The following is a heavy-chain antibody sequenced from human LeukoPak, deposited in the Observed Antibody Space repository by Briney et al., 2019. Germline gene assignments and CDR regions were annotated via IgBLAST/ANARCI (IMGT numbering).Heavy chain of an antibody. CDR1: GFTFSRYW. J-gene: IGHJ2*01. V-gene: IGHV3-7*01. D-gene: IGHD6-13*01. CDR2: IKQDGKEK. Sequence: GSLRLSCVASGFTFSRYWMSWVRQAPGKGLEWVANIKQDGKEKYYVDSAKGRFTISRDNSKNTLYLQMNSLRAEDTAVYYCAKDRYSSSCRYFDLWGRGTLVTVSS. CDR3: AKDRYSSSCRYFDL.